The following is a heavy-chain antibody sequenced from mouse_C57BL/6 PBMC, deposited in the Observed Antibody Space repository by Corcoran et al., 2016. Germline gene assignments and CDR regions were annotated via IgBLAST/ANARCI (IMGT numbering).Heavy chain of an antibody. CDR3: ARGSDYYVSSYWYFDV. Sequence: EVQLQQSGPELVKPGASVKIPCKASGYTFTDYNMDWVKQSHGKSLEWIGDINPNNGGTIYNQKFKGKATLTVDKYSSTAYMELRSLTSEDTAVYYCARGSDYYVSSYWYFDVWGTGTTVTVSS. CDR1: GYTFTDYN. CDR2: INPNNGGT. J-gene: IGHJ1*03. D-gene: IGHD1-1*01. V-gene: IGHV1-18*01.